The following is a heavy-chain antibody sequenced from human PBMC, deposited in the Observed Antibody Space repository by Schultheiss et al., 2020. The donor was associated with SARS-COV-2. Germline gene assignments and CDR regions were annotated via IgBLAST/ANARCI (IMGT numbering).Heavy chain of an antibody. Sequence: ASVKVSCKASGYTFTGYYIHWLRQAPGRGLEWMGRINTRSGGANSAQDFQGRVTMTRDTSVNTAFMDMDRLEFDDTAVYYCARSAEGYCSPPNCYTVAYDIWGQGTMVTVSS. V-gene: IGHV1-2*06. CDR2: INTRSGGA. CDR1: GYTFTGYY. J-gene: IGHJ3*02. CDR3: ARSAEGYCSPPNCYTVAYDI. D-gene: IGHD2-15*01.